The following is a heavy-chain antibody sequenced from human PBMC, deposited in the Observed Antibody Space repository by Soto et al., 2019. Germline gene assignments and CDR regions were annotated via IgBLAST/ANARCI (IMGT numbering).Heavy chain of an antibody. CDR1: GFTFSSYA. Sequence: GGSLRLSCAASGFTFSSYAMSWVRQAPGKGLEWVSAISGSGGSTYYADSVKGRFTISRDNSKNTLYLQMNSLRAEDTAVYYCAKFLFAAAGTIHYYYGMDVWGQGTTVTVSS. J-gene: IGHJ6*02. CDR2: ISGSGGST. D-gene: IGHD6-13*01. V-gene: IGHV3-23*01. CDR3: AKFLFAAAGTIHYYYGMDV.